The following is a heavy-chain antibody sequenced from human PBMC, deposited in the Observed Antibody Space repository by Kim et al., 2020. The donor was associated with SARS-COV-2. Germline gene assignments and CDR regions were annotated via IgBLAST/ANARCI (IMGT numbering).Heavy chain of an antibody. CDR3: ARRFGSQKAFDF. J-gene: IGHJ3*01. CDR1: GDSISNSNFY. CDR2: IYYSGST. D-gene: IGHD3-3*01. V-gene: IGHV4-39*01. Sequence: SETLSLTCSVSGDSISNSNFYWGWIRQPPGKGLEWIGNIYYSGSTYDSSSLRSRVTISVDTSRTQFSLKLPSVTAADTAVYYWARRFGSQKAFDFWGQGTMVTVSS.